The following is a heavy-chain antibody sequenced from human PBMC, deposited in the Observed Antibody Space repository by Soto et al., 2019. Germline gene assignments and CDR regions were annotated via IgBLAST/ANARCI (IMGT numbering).Heavy chain of an antibody. CDR3: VKERLQRGFDY. J-gene: IGHJ4*02. D-gene: IGHD6-25*01. CDR1: GFTFSNYG. V-gene: IGHV3-23*01. CDR2: IVASGGST. Sequence: EVQLLDSGGGSVQPGGSLRLSCAASGFTFSNYGMSWVRQAPGPGLEWVSSIVASGGSTYYADLVKGRFTISRDNSENNLYLQMNSLRAEDTAVYYCVKERLQRGFDYWGQGTLVTVSS.